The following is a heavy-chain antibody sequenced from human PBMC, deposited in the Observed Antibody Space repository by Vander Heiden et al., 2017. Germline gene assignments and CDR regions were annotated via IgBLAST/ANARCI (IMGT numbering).Heavy chain of an antibody. J-gene: IGHJ6*02. CDR1: GFTFSSYG. V-gene: IGHV3-33*01. CDR3: ARGDCGGDDYYGMDV. D-gene: IGHD2-21*02. CDR2: IWYDGSNK. Sequence: QVQLVESGGGVVQPGRSLRLSCAASGFTFSSYGMHWVRQAPGKGLEWVAVIWYDGSNKYYADSVKGRFTISRDNSKNTLYLQMNSLRAEDTAVYYCARGDCGGDDYYGMDVWGQGTTVTVSS.